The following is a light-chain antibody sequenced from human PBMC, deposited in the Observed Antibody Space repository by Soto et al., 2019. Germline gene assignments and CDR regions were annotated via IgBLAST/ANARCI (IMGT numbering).Light chain of an antibody. Sequence: DIQMTQSPSSLSASVRDRVTITCRASQGISNYLAWYQQKPGKVPKLLIYAASTLQSGVPSRFSGSGSWTDFTLTISSLQPEDVANYYCQKYDSAPWTFGQGTKVEIK. J-gene: IGKJ1*01. CDR1: QGISNY. V-gene: IGKV1-27*01. CDR3: QKYDSAPWT. CDR2: AAS.